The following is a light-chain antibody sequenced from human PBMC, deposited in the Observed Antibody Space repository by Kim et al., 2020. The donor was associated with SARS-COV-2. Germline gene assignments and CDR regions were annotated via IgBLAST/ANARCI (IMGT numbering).Light chain of an antibody. Sequence: EIVMTQSPATLSVSPGERATLSCRASQSVSSDLAWYQQKPGQAPRLLIYGASTRATGIPARFSGSGSGTEFTLTISSLQSEDFALYYCQQYNNWPHTFGQGNKLEIK. CDR2: GAS. J-gene: IGKJ2*01. CDR3: QQYNNWPHT. CDR1: QSVSSD. V-gene: IGKV3-15*01.